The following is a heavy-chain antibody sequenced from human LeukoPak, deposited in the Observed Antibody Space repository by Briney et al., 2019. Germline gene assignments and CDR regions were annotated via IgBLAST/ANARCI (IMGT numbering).Heavy chain of an antibody. CDR3: SGAISHRDRTDFDY. J-gene: IGHJ4*02. CDR1: GFTFSAYG. Sequence: PGGSLRLSCAASGFTFSAYGIHWVRQAPGKGLEWVAIIWYDGSNKYYADSVRGRFTISRDKYQNTLFLDTNSLTAADAADYSCSGAISHRDRTDFDYWGQGTLVTVSS. D-gene: IGHD3-16*02. V-gene: IGHV3-33*01. CDR2: IWYDGSNK.